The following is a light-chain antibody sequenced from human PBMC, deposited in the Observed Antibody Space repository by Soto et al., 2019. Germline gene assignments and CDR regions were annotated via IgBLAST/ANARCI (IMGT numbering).Light chain of an antibody. CDR2: GAS. V-gene: IGKV3-20*01. J-gene: IGKJ2*01. CDR1: QSVSSSY. CDR3: QQYGSSSYS. Sequence: EIVLTQSPGTLSLSPGERATLSCRASQSVSSSYLAWYQQKPGQAPRLLIYGASSRAAGIPDRYSGSGSGTDFTLTISRLEPEDLAVCYCQQYGSSSYSFGQGTKLDIK.